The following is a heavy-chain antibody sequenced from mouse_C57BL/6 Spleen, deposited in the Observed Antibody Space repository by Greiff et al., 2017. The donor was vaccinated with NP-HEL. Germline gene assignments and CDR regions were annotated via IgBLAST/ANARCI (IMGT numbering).Heavy chain of an antibody. CDR2: ISGGGGNT. V-gene: IGHV5-9*01. CDR3: ARQGHYYGSSYGYAMDY. J-gene: IGHJ4*01. CDR1: GFTFSSYT. Sequence: EVQVVESGGGLVKPGGSLKLSCAASGFTFSSYTMSWVRQTPEKRLEWVATISGGGGNTYYPDSVKGRFTISRDNAKNTLYLQMSSLRSEDTALYYCARQGHYYGSSYGYAMDYWGQGTSVTVSS. D-gene: IGHD1-1*01.